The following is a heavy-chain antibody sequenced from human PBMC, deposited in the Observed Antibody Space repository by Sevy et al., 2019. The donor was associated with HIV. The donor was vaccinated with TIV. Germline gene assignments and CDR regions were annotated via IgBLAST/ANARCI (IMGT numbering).Heavy chain of an antibody. D-gene: IGHD3-10*01. CDR2: ISYDGRNE. CDR3: ARDGGGDYFDY. V-gene: IGHV3-30*04. CDR1: GFSFRRYA. J-gene: IGHJ4*02. Sequence: GVSLRLSCEASGFSFRRYAMHWVRQAPGKGLEWLTVISYDGRNEYYVDSVKGRFTISRDNSKNTLYLQMNSLRPEDTAIYYYARDGGGDYFDYWGQGTLVTVSS.